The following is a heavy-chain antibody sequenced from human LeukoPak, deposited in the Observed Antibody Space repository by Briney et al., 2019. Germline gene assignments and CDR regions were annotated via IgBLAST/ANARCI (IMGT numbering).Heavy chain of an antibody. CDR2: IYYSGST. V-gene: IGHV4-59*01. CDR1: GGSISSYY. J-gene: IGHJ4*02. CDR3: ARGHYDSSGYVDY. Sequence: SETLSLTRTVSGGSISSYYWSWIRQPPGKGLERIGYIYYSGSTNYNPSLKSRVTISVDTSKNQFSLKLSSVTAADTAVYYCARGHYDSSGYVDYWGQGTLVTVSS. D-gene: IGHD3-22*01.